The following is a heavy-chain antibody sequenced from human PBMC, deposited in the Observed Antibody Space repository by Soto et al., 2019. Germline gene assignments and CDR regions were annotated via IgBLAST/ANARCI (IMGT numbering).Heavy chain of an antibody. D-gene: IGHD6-25*01. CDR1: GFTFNTYG. CDR2: ISYDGGDK. V-gene: IGHV3-30*18. Sequence: QVHLVESGGGVVQPGRSLRLSCAASGFTFNTYGMHWVRQAPGKGLEWVAVISYDGGDKYHADSVKGRFTISRDNSKNTLYLQMNSLRAEDTAVYYCAKVGYSSARGWVNWFDPWGQGTLVTVSS. CDR3: AKVGYSSARGWVNWFDP. J-gene: IGHJ5*02.